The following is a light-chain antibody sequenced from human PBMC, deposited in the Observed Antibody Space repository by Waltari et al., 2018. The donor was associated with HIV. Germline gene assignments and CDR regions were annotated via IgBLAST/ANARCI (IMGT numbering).Light chain of an antibody. CDR1: QSVSTK. CDR3: QHYYGSSRT. V-gene: IGKV3-20*01. CDR2: DTS. J-gene: IGKJ1*01. Sequence: EIVLTQSPGPLSLSPGERAVLSCRASQSVSTKLAWYQQKSGQAPKLLIYDTSSRASGIPDRFSGSGSGAGFTLTISRLEPEDFAVYYCQHYYGSSRTFGQGTKVEIK.